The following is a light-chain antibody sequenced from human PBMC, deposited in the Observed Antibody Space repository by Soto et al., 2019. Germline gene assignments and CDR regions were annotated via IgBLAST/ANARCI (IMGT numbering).Light chain of an antibody. J-gene: IGKJ1*01. V-gene: IGKV3-20*01. Sequence: EIVLTQSPGTLSFSPGERATLSCRASHSVSSSYLAWYQQKPGQAPRLLIYGASSRATGIPDRFSGSGSGTDFTLTISRLEPEDFAVYYCQQYGSYWTFGQGTKVDIK. CDR1: HSVSSSY. CDR2: GAS. CDR3: QQYGSYWT.